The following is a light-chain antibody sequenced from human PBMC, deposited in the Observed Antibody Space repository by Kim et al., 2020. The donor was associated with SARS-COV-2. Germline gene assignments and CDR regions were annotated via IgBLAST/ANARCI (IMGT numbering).Light chain of an antibody. J-gene: IGLJ3*02. CDR1: SGHSSYA. V-gene: IGLV4-69*01. Sequence: ASVKRTCTLSSGHSSYAIAWHQQQPEKGPRDLMKLNSDGSHNKGDEIPDRFSGSSSGAEHYLTISSLQSEDEADYYCQTWDTGSRVFSGGTQLTVL. CDR2: LNSDGSH. CDR3: QTWDTGSRV.